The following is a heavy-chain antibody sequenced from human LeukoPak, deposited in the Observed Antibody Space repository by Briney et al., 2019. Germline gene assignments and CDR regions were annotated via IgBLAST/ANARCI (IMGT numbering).Heavy chain of an antibody. CDR2: ISAYKGNT. CDR1: GYPFASYG. CDR3: ARDHGGKVDRYFDL. V-gene: IGHV1-18*01. Sequence: GASVKVSCKASGYPFASYGISWARQAPGQGLEWMGWISAYKGNTNYAQKFQGRVTMTTDTSTSTAYMELRSLRSDDTAVYYCARDHGGKVDRYFDLWGRGTLVTVSS. D-gene: IGHD4-23*01. J-gene: IGHJ2*01.